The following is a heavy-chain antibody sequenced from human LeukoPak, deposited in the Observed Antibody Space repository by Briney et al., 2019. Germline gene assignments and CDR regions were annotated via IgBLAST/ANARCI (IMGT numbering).Heavy chain of an antibody. J-gene: IGHJ4*02. CDR1: GGSISSGGYY. CDR3: ARFVDIIKVGATKGFDY. D-gene: IGHD1-26*01. V-gene: IGHV4-30-2*01. Sequence: SETLSLTCTVSGGSISSGGYYWSWIRQPPGKGLEWIGYIYHSGSTYYNPSLKSRVTISVDRSKNQFSLKLSSVTAADTAVYYCARFVDIIKVGATKGFDYWGQGTLVTVSS. CDR2: IYHSGST.